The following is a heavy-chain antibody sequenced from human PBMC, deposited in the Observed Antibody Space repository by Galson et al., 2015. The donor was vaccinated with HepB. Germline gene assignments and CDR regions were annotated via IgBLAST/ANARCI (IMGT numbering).Heavy chain of an antibody. Sequence: QSGAEVKKPGESLKISCKGSGYSFTRYWIGWVRQMPGKGLEWMGIIYAGDSETRYSPSFQGQVTISADKSISTAYLQWSSLKASDTAIYYCARSALAAGVTSGFWGQGTLVTVSS. CDR2: IYAGDSET. V-gene: IGHV5-51*01. D-gene: IGHD6-13*01. CDR1: GYSFTRYW. J-gene: IGHJ4*02. CDR3: ARSALAAGVTSGF.